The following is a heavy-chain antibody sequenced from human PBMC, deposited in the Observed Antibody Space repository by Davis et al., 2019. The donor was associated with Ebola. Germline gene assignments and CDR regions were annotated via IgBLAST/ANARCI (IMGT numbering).Heavy chain of an antibody. J-gene: IGHJ4*02. CDR3: ASPGTTYYFDY. D-gene: IGHD1-1*01. CDR2: INAGNGNT. Sequence: AASVKVSCKASGYTFTRYGISWVRQAPGQGLEWMGWINAGNGNTKYSQKFQGRVTITRDTSASTAYMELSSLRSEDTAVYYCASPGTTYYFDYWGQGTLVTVSS. CDR1: GYTFTRYG. V-gene: IGHV1-3*01.